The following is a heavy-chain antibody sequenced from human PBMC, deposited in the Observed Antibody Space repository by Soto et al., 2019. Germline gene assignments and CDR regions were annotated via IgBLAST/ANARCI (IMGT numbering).Heavy chain of an antibody. Sequence: PSATLSLTCAVSGGSISSSSWWSCFRQPPGKGLEWIGEIYHSGSTNYNPSLKSRVTISVDKSKNQFSLKLSSVTAADTAVYYCARTMVRGVIAYYGMDVWGQGTTVTVSS. D-gene: IGHD3-10*01. V-gene: IGHV4-4*02. CDR2: IYHSGST. J-gene: IGHJ6*02. CDR1: GGSISSSSW. CDR3: ARTMVRGVIAYYGMDV.